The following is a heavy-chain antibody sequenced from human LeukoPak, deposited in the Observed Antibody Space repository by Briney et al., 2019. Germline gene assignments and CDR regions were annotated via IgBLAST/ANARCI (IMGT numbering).Heavy chain of an antibody. Sequence: GGPLRLFCVASGFTFNNYGMHWVRQAPGKGLEWVAVLLYDGTNKNYADSVKGRFTISRDNSKNTLYLQMNSLRAEDTAVYYCAKDRGYCSSASCYKPADYWGQGTLLTVSS. CDR3: AKDRGYCSSASCYKPADY. CDR1: GFTFNNYG. D-gene: IGHD2-2*02. J-gene: IGHJ4*02. V-gene: IGHV3-30*18. CDR2: LLYDGTNK.